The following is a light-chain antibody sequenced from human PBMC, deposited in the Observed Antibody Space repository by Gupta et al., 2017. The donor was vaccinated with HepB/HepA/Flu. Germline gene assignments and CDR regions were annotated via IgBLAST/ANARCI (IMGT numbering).Light chain of an antibody. CDR3: SSYTSSSTLV. Sequence: QSALTQPASVSGSPGQSITISCTGTSGDVGGYNYVSWYQQHPGKASKLLIYDVSNRPSGVSNRFSGSKSGNTASLTISGLQAEDEADYYCSSYTSSSTLVFGGGTKLTVL. CDR2: DVS. V-gene: IGLV2-14*01. J-gene: IGLJ3*02. CDR1: SGDVGGYNY.